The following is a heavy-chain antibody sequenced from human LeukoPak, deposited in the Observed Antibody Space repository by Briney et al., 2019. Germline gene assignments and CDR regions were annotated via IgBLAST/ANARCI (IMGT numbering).Heavy chain of an antibody. CDR1: GFTFSSYG. J-gene: IGHJ5*02. V-gene: IGHV3-30*02. Sequence: GGSLRLSCAASGFTFSSYGMHWVRQAPGKGLEWVAVIWYDGSNKYYADSVKGRFTISRDNSKNTLYLQMNSLRAEDTAVYYCAPRSYCSSTSCYTWAWGQGTLVTVSS. D-gene: IGHD2-2*02. CDR3: APRSYCSSTSCYTWA. CDR2: IWYDGSNK.